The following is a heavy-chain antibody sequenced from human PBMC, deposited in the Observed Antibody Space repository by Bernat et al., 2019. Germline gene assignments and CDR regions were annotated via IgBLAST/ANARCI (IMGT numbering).Heavy chain of an antibody. CDR2: LSGSGDST. J-gene: IGHJ4*02. Sequence: EVQLLESGGGLVQPGGSLRLSCAASGFSFSTYAMSWVRQAPGKGLEWVSTLSGSGDSTYYADSVKGRFTISRDNSKNTLCLQMNSLRAEDTAVYYCVRDLGVSRETMVQGILFAYWSQGTLVTVSP. CDR1: GFSFSTYA. D-gene: IGHD3-10*01. CDR3: VRDLGVSRETMVQGILFAY. V-gene: IGHV3-23*01.